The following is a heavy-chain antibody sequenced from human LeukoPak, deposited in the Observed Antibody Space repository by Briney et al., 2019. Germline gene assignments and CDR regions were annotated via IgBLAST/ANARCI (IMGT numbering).Heavy chain of an antibody. CDR3: ATGVVVTDMRFDY. CDR1: GGSFSYYY. CDR2: INHSGST. J-gene: IGHJ4*02. Sequence: SETLSLTCAVYGGSFSYYYWSWIRQPPGKTLEWIGEINHSGSTNYNPSLKSRVTISVDTSKNQFSLKVNSVTAADTAVYYCATGVVVTDMRFDYWGQGILVTVSS. V-gene: IGHV4-34*01. D-gene: IGHD2-21*02.